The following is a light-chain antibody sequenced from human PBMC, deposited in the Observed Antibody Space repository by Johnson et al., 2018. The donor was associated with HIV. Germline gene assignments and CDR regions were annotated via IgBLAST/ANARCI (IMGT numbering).Light chain of an antibody. J-gene: IGLJ1*01. CDR2: ENN. Sequence: QSVLTQPPSVSAAPGQTVTISCSGSSSNIGNNYVSWYQQLPGTVPKLLIYENNKRPSGIPDRFSGSKSGTSATLGITGLQTGDEADYYCGTWDSSLSAFYVFGTGTKITVL. CDR3: GTWDSSLSAFYV. CDR1: SSNIGNNY. V-gene: IGLV1-51*02.